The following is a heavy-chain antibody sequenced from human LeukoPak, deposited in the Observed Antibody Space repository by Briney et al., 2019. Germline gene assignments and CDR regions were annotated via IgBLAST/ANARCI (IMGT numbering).Heavy chain of an antibody. CDR3: ARVRGYFDY. CDR1: GGSFSGYY. CDR2: INHSGST. D-gene: IGHD3-10*01. Sequence: SETLSLTCAVYGGSFSGYYWSWIRQPPGKGLEWIGEINHSGSTNYNPSLKSRVTISVDTYKNQSSLKLSSVTAADTAVYYCARVRGYFDYWGQGTLVTVSS. J-gene: IGHJ4*02. V-gene: IGHV4-34*01.